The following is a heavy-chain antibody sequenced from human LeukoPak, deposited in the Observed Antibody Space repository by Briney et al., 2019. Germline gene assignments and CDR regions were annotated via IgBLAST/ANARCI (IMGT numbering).Heavy chain of an antibody. V-gene: IGHV3-53*01. J-gene: IGHJ4*02. CDR3: ARDRGYYFDY. CDR2: IYSGGST. CDR1: GFTVSSNY. Sequence: GGALRLSCAASGFTVSSNYMSWVRQAPGKGLEWVSVIYSGGSTYYADPVKGRFTISRDNSKNTLYLQMNSLRAEDTAVYYCARDRGYYFDYWGQGTLVTVSS.